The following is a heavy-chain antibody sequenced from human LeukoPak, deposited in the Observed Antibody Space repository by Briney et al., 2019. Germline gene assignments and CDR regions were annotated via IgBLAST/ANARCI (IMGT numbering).Heavy chain of an antibody. CDR1: GGSINSYY. CDR3: ARGFYGAGSHFDY. D-gene: IGHD3-10*01. CDR2: IYSSGST. V-gene: IGHV4-4*07. J-gene: IGHJ4*02. Sequence: PSETLSLTCTVSGGSINSYYWSWIRQPAGKGLEWIGRIYSSGSTNYNPSLKSRVSMSVDTSKNQFSLRLTSVTAADTAVYYCARGFYGAGSHFDYWGQGTLVTVSS.